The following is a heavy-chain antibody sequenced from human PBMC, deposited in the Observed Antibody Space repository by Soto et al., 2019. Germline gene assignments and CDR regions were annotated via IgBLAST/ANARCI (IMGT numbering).Heavy chain of an antibody. J-gene: IGHJ6*02. V-gene: IGHV3-23*01. CDR1: GFTFSSYA. CDR2: ISGSGGST. CDR3: AKGGRGYSGYDPFVAYLPLGTDYYYGMDV. Sequence: GESLRLSCAASGFTFSSYAMSWVRQAPGKGLEWVSAISGSGGSTYYADSVKGRFTISRDNSKNTLYLQLNSLRAEDTAVYYCAKGGRGYSGYDPFVAYLPLGTDYYYGMDVWGQGTTVTVSS. D-gene: IGHD5-12*01.